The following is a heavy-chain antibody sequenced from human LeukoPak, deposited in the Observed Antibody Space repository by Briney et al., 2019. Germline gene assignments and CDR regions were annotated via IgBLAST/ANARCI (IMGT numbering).Heavy chain of an antibody. CDR2: ISSSSSYI. V-gene: IGHV3-21*01. D-gene: IGHD6-13*01. J-gene: IGHJ4*02. CDR1: GFTFSSYS. Sequence: GGSLRLSCAASGFTFSSYSMNWVRQAPGKGLEWVSSISSSSSYIYYADPVKGRFTISRDNAKNSLYLQMNSLRAEDTAVYYCARGGWQQLSDYWGQGTLVTVSS. CDR3: ARGGWQQLSDY.